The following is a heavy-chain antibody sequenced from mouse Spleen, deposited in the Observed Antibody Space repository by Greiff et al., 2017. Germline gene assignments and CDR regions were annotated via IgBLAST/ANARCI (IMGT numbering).Heavy chain of an antibody. CDR3: ARQDYGSPLWYFDV. CDR2: IYPGDGDT. J-gene: IGHJ1*01. V-gene: IGHV1-80*01. D-gene: IGHD1-1*01. Sequence: VQLQQSGAELVRPGSSVKISCKASGYAFSSYWMNWVKQRPGQGLEWIGQIYPGDGDTNYNGKFKGKATLTADKSSSTAYMQLSSLTSEDSAVYFCARQDYGSPLWYFDVWGAGTTVTVSS. CDR1: GYAFSSYW.